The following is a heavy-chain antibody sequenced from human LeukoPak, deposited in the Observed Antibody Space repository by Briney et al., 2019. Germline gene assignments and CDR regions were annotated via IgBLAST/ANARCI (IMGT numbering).Heavy chain of an antibody. CDR1: GYTFTGYY. CDR2: INPNSGGT. D-gene: IGHD3-3*01. Sequence: ASVKVSCKASGYTFTGYYMHWVRQAPGQGLEWVGWINPNSGGTNYAQKFQGRVTMTRDTSISTAYMELSRLRSDDTAVYYCARATIFGVVIIYYFDYWGQGTLVTVSS. J-gene: IGHJ4*02. CDR3: ARATIFGVVIIYYFDY. V-gene: IGHV1-2*02.